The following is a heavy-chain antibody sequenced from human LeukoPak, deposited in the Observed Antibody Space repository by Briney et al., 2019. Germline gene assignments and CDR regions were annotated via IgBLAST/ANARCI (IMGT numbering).Heavy chain of an antibody. CDR1: GFTFGDYA. V-gene: IGHV3-49*03. CDR2: TRSKAYGGTT. J-gene: IGHJ4*02. D-gene: IGHD5-18*01. Sequence: PGGSLRLSCTASGFTFGDYAMSWFRQAPGKGLEWVGFTRSKAYGGTTEYAASVKGRFTISRDDSKSIAYLQMNSLKTEDTAVYYCTRDEDGTAMVNYFDYWGQGTLVTVSS. CDR3: TRDEDGTAMVNYFDY.